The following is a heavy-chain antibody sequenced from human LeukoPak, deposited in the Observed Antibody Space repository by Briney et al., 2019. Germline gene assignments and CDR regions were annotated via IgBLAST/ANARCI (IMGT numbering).Heavy chain of an antibody. D-gene: IGHD6-13*01. V-gene: IGHV1-46*01. CDR1: GYIFTDYY. CDR2: INPSGGST. CDR3: AAKLRRSWYDRGYYYGMDV. J-gene: IGHJ6*02. Sequence: GASVKVSCKTSGYIFTDYYMHWVRQAPGQGLEWMGIINPSGGSTSYAQKFQGRVTMTRDTSTSTVYMELSSLRSEDTAVYYCAAKLRRSWYDRGYYYGMDVWGQGTTVTVSS.